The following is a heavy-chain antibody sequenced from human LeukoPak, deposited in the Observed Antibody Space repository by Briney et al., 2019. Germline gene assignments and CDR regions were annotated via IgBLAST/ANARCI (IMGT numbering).Heavy chain of an antibody. CDR2: IYTSGST. J-gene: IGHJ3*02. CDR3: ARDSSTSCCDAFDI. CDR1: GGSISSGSYY. D-gene: IGHD2-2*01. Sequence: PSQTLSLTCTVSGGSISSGSYYWTWIRQPAGKGLEWIGRIYTSGSTNYNPSLKSRVTISVDTSKNQFSLKLSSVTAADTAVYYCARDSSTSCCDAFDIWGQGTMVTVSS. V-gene: IGHV4-61*02.